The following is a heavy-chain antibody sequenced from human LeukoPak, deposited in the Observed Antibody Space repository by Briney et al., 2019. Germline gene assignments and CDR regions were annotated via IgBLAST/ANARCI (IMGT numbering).Heavy chain of an antibody. CDR1: GGSISSSNW. CDR2: IYHSGST. D-gene: IGHD1-26*01. Sequence: SGTLSLTCAVSGGSISSSNWWRWVRQPPGKGLEWIGEIYHSGSTNYNPSLKSRVTISVDKSKNQFPLKLSSVTAADTAVYYCAGPTVGYYYGMDVWGKGTTVTVSS. CDR3: AGPTVGYYYGMDV. J-gene: IGHJ6*04. V-gene: IGHV4-4*02.